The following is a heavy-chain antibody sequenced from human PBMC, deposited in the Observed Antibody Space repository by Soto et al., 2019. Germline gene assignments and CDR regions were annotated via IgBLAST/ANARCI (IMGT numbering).Heavy chain of an antibody. V-gene: IGHV3-9*01. J-gene: IGHJ4*02. D-gene: IGHD6-6*01. Sequence: EVQLVESGGGLVQPGRSLRLSCAASGFTFDDYAMHWVRQAPGKGLEWVSGISWNSGSIGYADSVKGRFTISRDNAKNSLYLQMNSLRAGDTALYYCAKDGAARQGYYFDYWGQGTLVTVSS. CDR2: ISWNSGSI. CDR3: AKDGAARQGYYFDY. CDR1: GFTFDDYA.